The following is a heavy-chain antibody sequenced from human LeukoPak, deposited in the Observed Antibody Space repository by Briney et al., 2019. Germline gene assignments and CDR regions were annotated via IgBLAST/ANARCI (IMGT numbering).Heavy chain of an antibody. V-gene: IGHV3-48*03. CDR3: AREDYYGPGSLMDRIYYYYYGMDV. Sequence: GGSLRLSCAASGFTFSSYEMNWVRQAPGKGLEWVSYISSSGSTIYYADSVKGRFTISRDNAKNSLYLQMNSLRAEDTAVYYCAREDYYGPGSLMDRIYYYYYGMDVWGKGTTVTVSS. CDR2: ISSSGSTI. D-gene: IGHD3-10*01. J-gene: IGHJ6*04. CDR1: GFTFSSYE.